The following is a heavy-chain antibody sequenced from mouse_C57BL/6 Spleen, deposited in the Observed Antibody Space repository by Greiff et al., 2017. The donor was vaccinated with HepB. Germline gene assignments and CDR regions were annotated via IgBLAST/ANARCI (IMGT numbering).Heavy chain of an antibody. Sequence: DVQLQESGGGLVKPGGSLKLSCAASGFTFSSYAMSWVRQTPEKRLEWVATISDGGSYTYYPDNVKGRFTISRDNAKNNLYLQMSHLKSEDTAMYYCARDYYGSSYVHFDYWGQGTTLTVSS. J-gene: IGHJ2*01. D-gene: IGHD1-1*01. CDR2: ISDGGSYT. CDR1: GFTFSSYA. V-gene: IGHV5-4*01. CDR3: ARDYYGSSYVHFDY.